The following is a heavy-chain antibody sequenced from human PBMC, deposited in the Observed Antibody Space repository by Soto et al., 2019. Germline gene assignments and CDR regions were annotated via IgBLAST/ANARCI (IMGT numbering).Heavy chain of an antibody. Sequence: SETLSLTCTVSGGSISSGDYYWSWIRQPPGKGLEWIGYIYYSGSTYYNPSLKRRVTISVDTSKNQFSLKLSSVTAADTAVYYCARVKGGTTRRAFDSWGQGTLVTVSS. CDR2: IYYSGST. J-gene: IGHJ4*02. V-gene: IGHV4-30-4*01. CDR1: GGSISSGDYY. CDR3: ARVKGGTTRRAFDS. D-gene: IGHD1-7*01.